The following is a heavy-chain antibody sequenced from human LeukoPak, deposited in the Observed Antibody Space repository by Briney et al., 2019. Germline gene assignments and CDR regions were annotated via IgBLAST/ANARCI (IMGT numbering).Heavy chain of an antibody. Sequence: SETLSLTCTVSGASISNYYWSWIRQPPGKGLECIGYVSYSGRTNHNPSLKSRVTISADTSKNQLSLKLTSVTAADTAVYYCARDERGAENLDYWGQGTLVTVSS. CDR1: GASISNYY. V-gene: IGHV4-59*12. D-gene: IGHD1-1*01. CDR2: VSYSGRT. J-gene: IGHJ4*02. CDR3: ARDERGAENLDY.